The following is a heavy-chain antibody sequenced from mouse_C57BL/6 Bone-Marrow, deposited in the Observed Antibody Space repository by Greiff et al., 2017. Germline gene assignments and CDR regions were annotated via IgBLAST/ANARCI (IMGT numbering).Heavy chain of an antibody. CDR1: GFNIKDDY. V-gene: IGHV14-4*01. D-gene: IGHD2-3*01. CDR2: IDPENGDT. CDR3: TTWGWLLEAY. Sequence: DVQLVESGAELVRPGASVKLSCTASGFNIKDDYMHWVKQRPEQGLEWIGWIDPENGDTEYASKFQGKATITADTSSNTAYLQLSSLTSEDTAVYYCTTWGWLLEAYWGQGTLVTVSA. J-gene: IGHJ3*01.